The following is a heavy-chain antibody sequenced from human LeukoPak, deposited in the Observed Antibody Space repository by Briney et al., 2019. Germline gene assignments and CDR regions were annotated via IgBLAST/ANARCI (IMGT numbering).Heavy chain of an antibody. D-gene: IGHD1-26*01. CDR2: IKQDGSEK. V-gene: IGHV3-7*01. J-gene: IGHJ4*02. CDR3: ASNSGSYYLYYFDY. Sequence: GGSLRLSCAASGFTFSSYWMSWVRQAPGKGLEWVANIKQDGSEKYYVDSVKGRLTISRDNAKNSLYLQMNSLRAEDTAVYYCASNSGSYYLYYFDYWGQGTLVTVSS. CDR1: GFTFSSYW.